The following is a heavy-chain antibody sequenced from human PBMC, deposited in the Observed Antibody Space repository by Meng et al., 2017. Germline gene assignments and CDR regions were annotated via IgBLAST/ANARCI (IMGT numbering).Heavy chain of an antibody. CDR1: GGSFSGYY. CDR2: INHSGST. J-gene: IGHJ6*02. V-gene: IGHV4-34*01. CDR3: AFNSYGNPKLNYYYYGMDV. D-gene: IGHD5-18*01. Sequence: SETLSLTCAVYGGSFSGYYWSWIRQPPGKGLEWIGEINHSGSTNYNPSLKSRVTISVDTSKNQFSLKLSSVTAADTAVYYCAFNSYGNPKLNYYYYGMDVWGQGTTVTVSS.